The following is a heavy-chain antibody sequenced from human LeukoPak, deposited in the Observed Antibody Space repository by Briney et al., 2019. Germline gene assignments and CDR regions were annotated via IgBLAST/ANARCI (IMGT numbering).Heavy chain of an antibody. CDR3: AKAEYSSPRGAFDI. CDR1: GYTFISYS. Sequence: GASVKVSCKASGYTFISYSMHWVRQAPGQGLEWMGIIDPSGGSTSYAQKFQGRVTMTRDMSTSTVYMELSSLRSEDTAVYYCAKAEYSSPRGAFDIWGQGTMVTVSS. D-gene: IGHD6-13*01. V-gene: IGHV1-46*01. J-gene: IGHJ3*02. CDR2: IDPSGGST.